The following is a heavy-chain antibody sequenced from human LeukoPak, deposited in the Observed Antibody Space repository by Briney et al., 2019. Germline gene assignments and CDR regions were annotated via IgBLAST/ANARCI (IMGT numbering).Heavy chain of an antibody. D-gene: IGHD3-22*01. J-gene: IGHJ4*02. CDR3: ARFDYYDSSGYYSTGFDY. CDR2: IYPGDSDT. Sequence: GESLKISRKGSGYSFTSYWIGWVRQMPGKGLEWMGIIYPGDSDTRYSPSFQGQVTISADKSISTAHLQWSSLKASDTAMYYCARFDYYDSSGYYSTGFDYWGQGTLVTVSS. CDR1: GYSFTSYW. V-gene: IGHV5-51*01.